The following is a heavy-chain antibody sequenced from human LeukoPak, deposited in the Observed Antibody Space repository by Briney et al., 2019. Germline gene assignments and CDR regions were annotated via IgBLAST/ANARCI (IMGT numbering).Heavy chain of an antibody. CDR1: GYTLTELS. CDR2: FDPEDGET. J-gene: IGHJ4*02. V-gene: IGHV1-24*01. D-gene: IGHD3-22*01. Sequence: GTPVKVSCKVSGYTLTELSMHWVRQAPGKGLEWMGGFDPEDGETIYAQKFQGRVTMTEDTSTDTAYMELSSLRSEDTAVYYCATVMDSSGYFFWGQGTLVTVSS. CDR3: ATVMDSSGYFF.